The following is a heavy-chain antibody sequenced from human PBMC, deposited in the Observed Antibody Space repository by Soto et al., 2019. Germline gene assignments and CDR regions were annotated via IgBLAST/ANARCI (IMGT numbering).Heavy chain of an antibody. CDR3: ARQIRNFRYYYDAMDV. CDR2: IYPGDSDT. Sequence: RGESLKISCKGSGDTFTDYWIGWVRQLPGKGLEWMGIIYPGDSDTRYSPSFQGHVTITVDKSTSTAYLQWNTLKASDTAMYYCARQIRNFRYYYDAMDVWGQGTTVAVS. J-gene: IGHJ6*02. CDR1: GDTFTDYW. V-gene: IGHV5-51*01.